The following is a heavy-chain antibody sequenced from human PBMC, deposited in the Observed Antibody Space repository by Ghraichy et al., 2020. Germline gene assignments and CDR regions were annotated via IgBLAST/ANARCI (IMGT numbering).Heavy chain of an antibody. J-gene: IGHJ4*02. D-gene: IGHD5-12*01. V-gene: IGHV3-23*01. CDR3: AKVPVRYSGYVDYFDY. CDR2: ISGSGGST. Sequence: GSLRLSCAASGFTFSSYAMSWVRQAPGKGLEWVSAISGSGGSTYYADSVKGRFTISRDNSKNTLYLQMNSLRAEDTAVYYCAKVPVRYSGYVDYFDYWGQGSLVTVSS. CDR1: GFTFSSYA.